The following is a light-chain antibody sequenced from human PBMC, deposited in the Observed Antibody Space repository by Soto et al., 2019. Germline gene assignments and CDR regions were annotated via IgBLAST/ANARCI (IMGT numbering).Light chain of an antibody. J-gene: IGKJ4*01. CDR1: QSISSY. CDR3: QQSYSTPPLT. Sequence: DIQMTQSPSSLSASVGDRVTITCRASQSISSYLNWYQQKPGKAPKLLIYAASSLQSGVPLRFIGSRSGTDFTLTISSLQPEGFATYFCQQSYSTPPLTFGGGTKVEIK. CDR2: AAS. V-gene: IGKV1-39*01.